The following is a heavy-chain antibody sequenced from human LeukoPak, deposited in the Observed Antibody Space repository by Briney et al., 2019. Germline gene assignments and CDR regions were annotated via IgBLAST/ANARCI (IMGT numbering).Heavy chain of an antibody. CDR2: ISSSSSNI. CDR1: GFTFSSYS. Sequence: GGSLRLSCAASGFTFSSYSMNWVRQAPGKGLEWVSSISSSSSNIYYADSVKGRFTISRDNAKNSLYLQMNSLRAEDTAVYYWAREDEFDYWGQGTLVTVSS. J-gene: IGHJ4*02. V-gene: IGHV3-21*01. CDR3: AREDEFDY.